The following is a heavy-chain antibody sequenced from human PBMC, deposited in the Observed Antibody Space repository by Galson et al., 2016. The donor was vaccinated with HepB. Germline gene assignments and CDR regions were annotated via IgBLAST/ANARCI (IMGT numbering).Heavy chain of an antibody. CDR3: ARLRNVLTGSNWFDP. CDR2: IDPSDSYI. Sequence: QSGAEVKKPGESLRISCQGSGYSFSNYWITWVRQMPGKGLEWMGRIDPSDSYINYSPSFEGHVTISVDKSNFTAYLHWSSLRASDTAIYYFARLRNVLTGSNWFDPWGQGTLVIVSS. V-gene: IGHV5-10-1*01. D-gene: IGHD3-9*01. J-gene: IGHJ5*02. CDR1: GYSFSNYW.